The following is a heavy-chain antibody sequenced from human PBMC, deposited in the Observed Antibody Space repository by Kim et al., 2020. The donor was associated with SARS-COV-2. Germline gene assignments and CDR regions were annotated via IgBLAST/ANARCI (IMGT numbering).Heavy chain of an antibody. CDR3: ARVSRIAAAGIQRANWFDP. D-gene: IGHD6-13*01. J-gene: IGHJ5*02. V-gene: IGHV3-11*05. CDR1: GFTFSDYY. Sequence: GGSLRLSCAASGFTFSDYYMSWIRQAPGKGLEWVSYISSSSYTNYADSVKGRFTISRDNAKNSLYLQMNSLRAEDTAVYYCARVSRIAAAGIQRANWFDPWGQGTLVTVSS. CDR2: ISSSSYT.